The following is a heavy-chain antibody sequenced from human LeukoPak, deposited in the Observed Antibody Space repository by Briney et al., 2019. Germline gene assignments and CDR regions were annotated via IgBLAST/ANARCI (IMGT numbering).Heavy chain of an antibody. Sequence: PGGSLRLSCAASGFTFSSFDMSWVRQAPGKGLEWVSGISAGGGTTYYADSVKGRFTISRDNFKNTLYLQFNSLRAEDTAVYYCARGTSGPDSWGQGTLVTVSS. CDR1: GFTFSSFD. V-gene: IGHV3-23*01. D-gene: IGHD1-1*01. CDR3: ARGTSGPDS. CDR2: ISAGGGTT. J-gene: IGHJ4*02.